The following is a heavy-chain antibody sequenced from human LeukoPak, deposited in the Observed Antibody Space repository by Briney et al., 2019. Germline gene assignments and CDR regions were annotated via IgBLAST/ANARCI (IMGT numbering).Heavy chain of an antibody. Sequence: SDTLSFTCSVSGYSIGTGNYWAWVRQPPGKGLEWIGCVFHSGTHYKSSLTSRATISMDTSANQFSLKLTSMTAADSAFYYCTKTSGGGGHDSWGQGILVTVSS. D-gene: IGHD4-23*01. CDR3: TKTSGGGGHDS. J-gene: IGHJ5*01. CDR1: GYSIGTGNY. V-gene: IGHV4-38-2*01. CDR2: VFHSGT.